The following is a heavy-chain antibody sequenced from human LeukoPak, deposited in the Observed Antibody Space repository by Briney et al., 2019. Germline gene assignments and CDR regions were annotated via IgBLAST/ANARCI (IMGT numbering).Heavy chain of an antibody. D-gene: IGHD1/OR15-1a*01. V-gene: IGHV4-39*07. Sequence: SETLSLTCSVSGGSISGSSYYWGWIRQPPGKGLEWIGSIYYSGRTYYNPSLKSRVTISVDTSKNQFSLKLSSVTAADTAVYYCASVREILQGLTTFDPWGQGTLVTVSS. CDR2: IYYSGRT. J-gene: IGHJ5*02. CDR3: ASVREILQGLTTFDP. CDR1: GGSISGSSYY.